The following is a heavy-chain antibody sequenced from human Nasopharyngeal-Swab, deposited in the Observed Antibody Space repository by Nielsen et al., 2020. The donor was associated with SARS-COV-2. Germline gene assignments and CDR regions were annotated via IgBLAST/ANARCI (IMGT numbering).Heavy chain of an antibody. V-gene: IGHV4-59*01. J-gene: IGHJ4*02. CDR1: GGSISSYY. CDR3: AREGHTGSVVDY. CDR2: TYYSGST. Sequence: SETLSLTCTVSGGSISSYYWSWIRQPPGKGLEWIGYTYYSGSTNYNPSLKIRVTISVDTSKNQFSLKLSSVTPADTAVYYCAREGHTGSVVDYWGQGTLVTVSS. D-gene: IGHD2-15*01.